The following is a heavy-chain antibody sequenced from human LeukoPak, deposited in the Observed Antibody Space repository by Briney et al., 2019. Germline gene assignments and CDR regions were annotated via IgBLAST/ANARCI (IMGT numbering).Heavy chain of an antibody. CDR3: ARYPRDCSGGTCYSYYFFDY. CDR1: GFTINNYW. J-gene: IGHJ4*02. D-gene: IGHD2-15*01. V-gene: IGHV3-7*04. CDR2: IKQDGSEK. Sequence: GESLRLSCAASGFTINNYWMSWVRQAPGRGLEWVANIKQDGSEKYYVDSVKGRFTISRDNAKNSLYLQMNSLRAEETAVYYCARYPRDCSGGTCYSYYFFDYWGQGTLVTVSS.